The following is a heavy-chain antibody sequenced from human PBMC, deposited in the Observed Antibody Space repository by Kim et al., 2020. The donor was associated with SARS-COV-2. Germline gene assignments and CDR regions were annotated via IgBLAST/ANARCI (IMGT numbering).Heavy chain of an antibody. CDR3: AREVIYYDSSGYYSGVYYFDY. D-gene: IGHD3-22*01. CDR2: ISSSSSYI. V-gene: IGHV3-21*01. CDR1: GFTFSSYS. J-gene: IGHJ4*02. Sequence: GGSLRLSCAASGFTFSSYSMNWFRQAPGKGLEWVSSISSSSSYIYYADSVKGRFTISRDNAKNSLYLQMNSLRAEDTAVYYCAREVIYYDSSGYYSGVYYFDYWGQGTLVTVSS.